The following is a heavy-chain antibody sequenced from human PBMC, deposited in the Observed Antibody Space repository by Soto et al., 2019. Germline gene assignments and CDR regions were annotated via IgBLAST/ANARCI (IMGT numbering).Heavy chain of an antibody. Sequence: DVNILQSGGGSAQPGGSLRLSCATSGFAFSTYAMTWVRQVPGRGLEWVSTILPDETGFYTVSVKGRFTISRDNFRGILYLQMNDLWVDDAAIYFCAKDRLPTSGQRFYFDSWGQGSLVTVSS. V-gene: IGHV3-23*01. CDR3: AKDRLPTSGQRFYFDS. CDR2: ILPDETG. CDR1: GFAFSTYA. D-gene: IGHD2-15*01. J-gene: IGHJ4*02.